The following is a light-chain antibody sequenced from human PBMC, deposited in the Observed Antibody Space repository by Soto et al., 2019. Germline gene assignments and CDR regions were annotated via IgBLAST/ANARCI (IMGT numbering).Light chain of an antibody. J-gene: IGLJ1*01. Sequence: QSALTQPASVSGSPGQSITISCTGTSSDVGGYNYVSWYQQHPGKAPKLMIYDVSNRPSGVSNRFSGSKSGNTASLTISGPQAEDEADYYCSSYTSSSTLYVFGTGTKSPS. CDR1: SSDVGGYNY. CDR3: SSYTSSSTLYV. CDR2: DVS. V-gene: IGLV2-14*01.